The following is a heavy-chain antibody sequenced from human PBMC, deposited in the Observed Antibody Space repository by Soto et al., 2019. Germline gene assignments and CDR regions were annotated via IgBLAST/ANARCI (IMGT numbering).Heavy chain of an antibody. V-gene: IGHV3-30-3*01. D-gene: IGHD2-15*01. J-gene: IGHJ4*02. Sequence: ESGGGVVQPGRSLRLSCAASGFTFSSYAMHWVRQAPGKGLEWVAVISYDGSNKYYADSVKGRFTISRDNSKNTLYLQMNSLRAEDTAVYYCARDQGYCSGGSCYESFCFDYWGQGTLVTVSS. CDR2: ISYDGSNK. CDR1: GFTFSSYA. CDR3: ARDQGYCSGGSCYESFCFDY.